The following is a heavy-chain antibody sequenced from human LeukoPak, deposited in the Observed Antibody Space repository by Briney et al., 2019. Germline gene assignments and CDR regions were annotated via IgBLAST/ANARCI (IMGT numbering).Heavy chain of an antibody. Sequence: SETLSLTCTVSGYSISSGYYWGWIRQPPGKGLEWIGSISHSGSTYYNPSLKSRVTISVDTSKNQFSLKLSSVTAADTAVYYCARQQLVRVFDYWGQGTLVTVSS. D-gene: IGHD6-6*01. CDR3: ARQQLVRVFDY. CDR1: GYSISSGYY. V-gene: IGHV4-38-2*02. J-gene: IGHJ4*02. CDR2: ISHSGST.